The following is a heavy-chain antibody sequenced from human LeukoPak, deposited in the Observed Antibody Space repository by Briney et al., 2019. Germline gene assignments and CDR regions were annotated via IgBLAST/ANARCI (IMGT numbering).Heavy chain of an antibody. CDR2: IYTSGST. CDR1: GGSIGSYY. V-gene: IGHV4-4*07. D-gene: IGHD4-17*01. Sequence: SETLSLTCTVSGGSIGSYYWSWIRQPAGKGLEWIGRIYTSGSTNYNPSLKSRVTMSVDTSKNQFSLKLSSVTAADTAVYYCARVLITMTTNWYFDLWGRGTLVTVSS. CDR3: ARVLITMTTNWYFDL. J-gene: IGHJ2*01.